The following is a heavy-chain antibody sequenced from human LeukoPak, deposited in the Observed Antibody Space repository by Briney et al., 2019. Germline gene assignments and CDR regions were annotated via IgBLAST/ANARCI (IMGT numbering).Heavy chain of an antibody. D-gene: IGHD6-13*01. V-gene: IGHV4-61*01. CDR1: GGSISSSTYY. CDR3: ARDVAAAGHFDY. CDR2: IYYSGST. J-gene: IGHJ4*02. Sequence: SETLSLTCTVSGGSISSSTYYWGWIRQPPGKGLEWIGYIYYSGSTNYNPSLKSRVTISVDTSKNQFSLKLSSVTAADTAVYYCARDVAAAGHFDYWGQGTLVTVSS.